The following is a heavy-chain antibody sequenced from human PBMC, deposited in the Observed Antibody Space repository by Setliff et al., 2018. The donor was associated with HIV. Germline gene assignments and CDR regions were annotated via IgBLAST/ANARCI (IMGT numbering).Heavy chain of an antibody. CDR1: GGTFSSYV. CDR3: ALPYCGGGNCWSSASLPPAGWFDP. CDR2: IIPMYGVA. J-gene: IGHJ5*02. V-gene: IGHV1-69*05. Sequence: SVKVSCKASGGTFSSYVISWVRQAPGQGPEWMGGIIPMYGVANYAQKFQGRVTITTDESTSTAYMELSSLRSEDTAVYYCALPYCGGGNCWSSASLPPAGWFDPWGQGTLVTSPQ. D-gene: IGHD2-15*01.